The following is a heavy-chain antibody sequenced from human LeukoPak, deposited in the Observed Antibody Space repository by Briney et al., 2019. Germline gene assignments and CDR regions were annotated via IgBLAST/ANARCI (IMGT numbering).Heavy chain of an antibody. CDR3: AKRNYYDSSGYYYDY. Sequence: GGSLRLSCAASGFTFSSYAMHWVRQAPGKGLEWVSAIGGGGVSTFYADSVKGRFTVSRDNSKNTLYLQMNSLRAEDTAVYYCAKRNYYDSSGYYYDYWGQGTLVTVSS. D-gene: IGHD3-22*01. CDR1: GFTFSSYA. J-gene: IGHJ4*02. CDR2: IGGGGVST. V-gene: IGHV3-23*01.